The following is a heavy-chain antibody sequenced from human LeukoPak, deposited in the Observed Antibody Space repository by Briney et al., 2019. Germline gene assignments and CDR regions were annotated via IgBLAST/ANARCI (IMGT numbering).Heavy chain of an antibody. CDR2: ISAYNGNT. Sequence: ASVKVSCKASGYTFTSYGISWVRQAPGQGLEWMGWISAYNGNTNYAQKLQGRVTMTTVTSTSTAYMELRSLRSDDTAVYYCARGGNDYDYYYYMDVWGKGTTVTVSS. CDR3: ARGGNDYDYYYYMDV. V-gene: IGHV1-18*01. D-gene: IGHD1-1*01. J-gene: IGHJ6*03. CDR1: GYTFTSYG.